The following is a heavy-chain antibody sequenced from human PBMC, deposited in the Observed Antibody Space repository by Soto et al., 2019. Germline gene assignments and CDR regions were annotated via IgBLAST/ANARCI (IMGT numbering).Heavy chain of an antibody. Sequence: QVQLVESGGGVVQPGRSLRLSCAASGFTFSSYGFHWVRQAPGKGLEWVAVIWYDGSNKYYADSVKGRFTISRDNSKNRLYLLMNRLRAEDTAVYYCSRDGLYCCGGSCSSSYYYYYGMDVWGQGTTVTVSS. J-gene: IGHJ6*02. CDR3: SRDGLYCCGGSCSSSYYYYYGMDV. CDR1: GFTFSSYG. D-gene: IGHD2-15*01. V-gene: IGHV3-33*01. CDR2: IWYDGSNK.